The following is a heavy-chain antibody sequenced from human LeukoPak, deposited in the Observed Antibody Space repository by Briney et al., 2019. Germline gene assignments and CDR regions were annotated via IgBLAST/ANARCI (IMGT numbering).Heavy chain of an antibody. CDR3: ARIDSSAYCLDY. Sequence: GGSLRLSCAASGFTFNKYAMHWVRQAPGKGLEFVSAITTDGTDTYYANSVKGRFTISRDNSKNTLYLQMGSLRAEDMAVYYCARIDSSAYCLDYWGQGTLVTVCS. CDR2: ITTDGTDT. D-gene: IGHD6-19*01. CDR1: GFTFNKYA. J-gene: IGHJ4*02. V-gene: IGHV3-64*01.